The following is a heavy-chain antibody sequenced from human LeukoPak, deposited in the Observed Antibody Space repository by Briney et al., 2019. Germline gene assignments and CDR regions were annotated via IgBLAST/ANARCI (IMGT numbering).Heavy chain of an antibody. J-gene: IGHJ6*03. V-gene: IGHV3-33*05. D-gene: IGHD6-25*01. CDR3: ARFAAGGSYYYYMDV. CDR1: GFTFSSYG. CDR2: ISYDGSNK. Sequence: GGSLRLSCAASGFTFSSYGMHWVRQAPGKGLEWVAVISYDGSNKYYVDSVKGRFTISRDNAKNSLYLQMNSLRAEDTAVYYCARFAAGGSYYYYMDVWGKGTTVTVSS.